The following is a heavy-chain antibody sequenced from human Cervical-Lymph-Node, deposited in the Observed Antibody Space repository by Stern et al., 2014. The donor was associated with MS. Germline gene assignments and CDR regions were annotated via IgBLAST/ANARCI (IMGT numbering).Heavy chain of an antibody. CDR2: IYYSGST. J-gene: IGHJ5*02. D-gene: IGHD6-19*01. Sequence: VQLLESGPGLVKPSETLSLTCTVAGATVSGGSISNSYWSWIRQPPGKELEWIGYIYYSGSTNYNPSLKSRVTISVDTSKNQFSLKLSSVTAADTAVYYCARAQRGGQWLVSFSANWFDPWGQGTLVTVSS. CDR1: GGSISNSY. CDR3: ARAQRGGQWLVSFSANWFDP. V-gene: IGHV4-59*01.